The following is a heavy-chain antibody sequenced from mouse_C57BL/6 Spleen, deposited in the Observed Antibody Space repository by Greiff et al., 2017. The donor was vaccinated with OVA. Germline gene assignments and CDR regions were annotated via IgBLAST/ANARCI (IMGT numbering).Heavy chain of an antibody. J-gene: IGHJ1*03. CDR2: IDPSDSYT. D-gene: IGHD1-1*01. Sequence: QVQLQQPGAELVKPGASVKLSCKASGYTFTSYWMQWVKQRPGQGLEWIGEIDPSDSYTNYNQKFKGKATLTVDTSSSTAYMQLSSLTSEDSAVYYCARRTTVVATGGYFDVWGTGTTVTVSS. V-gene: IGHV1-50*01. CDR3: ARRTTVVATGGYFDV. CDR1: GYTFTSYW.